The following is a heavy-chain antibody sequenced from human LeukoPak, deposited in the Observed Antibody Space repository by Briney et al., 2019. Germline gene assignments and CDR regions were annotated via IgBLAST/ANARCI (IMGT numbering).Heavy chain of an antibody. CDR2: ISSSSSYI. CDR1: GFTFSSYS. J-gene: IGHJ4*02. CDR3: ARDSMTYYDSSGYYPENLDY. Sequence: GGSLRLSCVASGFTFSSYSMNWVRQAPGKGLEWVSSISSSSSYIYYADSVKGRFTISRDNAKNSLYLQMNSLRAEDTAVYYCARDSMTYYDSSGYYPENLDYWGQGTLVTVSP. V-gene: IGHV3-21*01. D-gene: IGHD3-22*01.